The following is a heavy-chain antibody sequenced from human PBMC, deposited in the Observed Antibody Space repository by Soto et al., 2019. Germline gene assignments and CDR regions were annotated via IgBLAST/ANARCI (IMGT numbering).Heavy chain of an antibody. V-gene: IGHV1-2*02. CDR3: ARDDSSCFTRNLFFFYGMDV. J-gene: IGHJ6*02. CDR1: GYTLTAYY. Sequence: ASVKVSGKASGYTLTAYYLHWVRHAPGQELEWMGWINPNSGGTNYVQKFQGRVTMTRDTSISTAYMELSRLRSDDTAVYYCARDDSSCFTRNLFFFYGMDVWGRVTTVAVCS. CDR2: INPNSGGT. D-gene: IGHD3-22*01.